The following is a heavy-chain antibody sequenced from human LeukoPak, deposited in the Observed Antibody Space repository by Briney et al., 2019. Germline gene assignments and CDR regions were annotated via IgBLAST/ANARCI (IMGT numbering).Heavy chain of an antibody. CDR3: AKDKWQRLVRGYYGMDV. CDR2: ISWNSGSI. CDR1: GFTFDDYA. V-gene: IGHV3-9*01. D-gene: IGHD6-13*01. J-gene: IGHJ6*02. Sequence: PGRSLRLSCAASGFTFDDYAMPWVRQAPGKGLEWVSGISWNSGSIGYADSVKGRFTISRDNAKNSLYLQMNSLRAEDTALYYCAKDKWQRLVRGYYGMDVWGQGTTVTVSS.